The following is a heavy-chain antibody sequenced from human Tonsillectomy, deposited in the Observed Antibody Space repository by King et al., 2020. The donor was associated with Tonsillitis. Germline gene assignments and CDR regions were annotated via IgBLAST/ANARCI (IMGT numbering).Heavy chain of an antibody. V-gene: IGHV3-7*03. J-gene: IGHJ6*02. CDR3: ARGPPCGSLDYYYVMDV. Sequence: VQLVESGGGLVQPGGSLRLSCAASGFTFSFYWMSWVHQAPGKGLEWVANIKEDGSEKYYVDSVKGRLTISRDNAKNSLYLQMNSLRADDTAVYYCARGPPCGSLDYYYVMDVWGQGTTVTVSS. CDR2: IKEDGSEK. CDR1: GFTFSFYW. D-gene: IGHD2-21*01.